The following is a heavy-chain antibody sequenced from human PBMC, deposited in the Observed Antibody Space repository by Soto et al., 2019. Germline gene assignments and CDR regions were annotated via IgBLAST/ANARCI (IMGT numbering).Heavy chain of an antibody. V-gene: IGHV3-7*03. CDR2: IKEDGSEM. D-gene: IGHD1-1*01. CDR1: GFTFTNYW. Sequence: EVQMVGSGGGLVQLGGSLRLSCAASGFTFTNYWMNWVRQAPGKGLEWVANIKEDGSEMNYVDSVKGRFTISRDNAKNSVYLQMNSLRAEDTAVYYCLSFWTDSWGQGTLVTVSS. CDR3: LSFWTDS. J-gene: IGHJ4*02.